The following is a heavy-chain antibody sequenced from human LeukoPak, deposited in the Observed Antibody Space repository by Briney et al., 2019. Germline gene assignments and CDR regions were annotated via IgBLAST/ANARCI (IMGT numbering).Heavy chain of an antibody. D-gene: IGHD3-10*02. Sequence: GGSLRLSCAASGFTFSDYYMNWIRQAPGEGLEWVSNINGGGGTIYYADSVRGRFTISRDNAKSSLYLQMDSLRAEDTAVYYCVRDLCAYGLCYGADAFAIWGQGTMVTVSS. CDR3: VRDLCAYGLCYGADAFAI. J-gene: IGHJ3*02. V-gene: IGHV3-11*01. CDR1: GFTFSDYY. CDR2: INGGGGTI.